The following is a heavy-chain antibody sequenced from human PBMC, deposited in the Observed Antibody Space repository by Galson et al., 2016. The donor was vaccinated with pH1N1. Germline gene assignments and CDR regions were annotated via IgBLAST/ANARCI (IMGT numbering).Heavy chain of an antibody. Sequence: ETLSLTCAVSGGSISSRNWWSWVRQPPGQGLEWIGEIYHIGGTNCNPSLKSRVTISLDKSKNHFSLNLASVTAADTAVYYCARDGGDYGGAGQYKYFDTWGQGTLVTVSS. CDR2: IYHIGGT. CDR1: GGSISSRNW. CDR3: ARDGGDYGGAGQYKYFDT. V-gene: IGHV4-4*02. D-gene: IGHD4-23*01. J-gene: IGHJ5*02.